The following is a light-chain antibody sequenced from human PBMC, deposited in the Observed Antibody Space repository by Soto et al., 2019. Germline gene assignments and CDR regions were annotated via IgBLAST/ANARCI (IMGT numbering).Light chain of an antibody. V-gene: IGKV3-11*01. Sequence: EIVLTQSPATLSLSPGERATLSCRASQSVSSFLAWYQQKPGQAPRLLIYDASNRATGIPARFSGSGSGTDFTLTISSLEPEDFAVYYCQQRQYWPPITFGQGTRLENK. CDR1: QSVSSF. J-gene: IGKJ5*01. CDR2: DAS. CDR3: QQRQYWPPIT.